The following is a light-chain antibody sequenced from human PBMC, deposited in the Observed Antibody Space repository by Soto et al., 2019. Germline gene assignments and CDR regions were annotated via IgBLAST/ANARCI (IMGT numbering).Light chain of an antibody. CDR3: QQYNSYPP. Sequence: DIQMTQSPSTLSASVGDRVTITCRASQSISSWLAWYQQKPGKAPKVLIYKASSLESGVPSRFSGSGSGTEFTLTISSLQPDDFATYYCQQYNSYPPFGQGTRLEIK. CDR2: KAS. J-gene: IGKJ5*01. CDR1: QSISSW. V-gene: IGKV1-5*03.